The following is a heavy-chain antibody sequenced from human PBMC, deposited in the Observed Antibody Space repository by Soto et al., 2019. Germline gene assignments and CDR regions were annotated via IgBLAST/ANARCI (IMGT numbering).Heavy chain of an antibody. D-gene: IGHD1-1*01. V-gene: IGHV3-48*03. J-gene: IGHJ3*01. Sequence: DVQLAESGGGLVQPGGALRLSCVASGFTFSSYEMNWVRQAPGKGLEWVSYISSSGGTIYYADSMRGRITISRDNAQNSRYLQMNSLTADDTAVYYCARSQTTRGFDVWGQGTVVIVSS. CDR3: ARSQTTRGFDV. CDR2: ISSSGGTI. CDR1: GFTFSSYE.